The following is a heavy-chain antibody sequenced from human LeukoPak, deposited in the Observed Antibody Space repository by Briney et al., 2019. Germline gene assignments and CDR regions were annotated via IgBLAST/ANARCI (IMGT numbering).Heavy chain of an antibody. J-gene: IGHJ1*01. CDR3: ATYYYGSDVYFQH. V-gene: IGHV3-48*02. D-gene: IGHD3-10*01. CDR1: GLTFSSYS. Sequence: GGSLRLSCAASGLTFSSYSMNWVRQAPGQGLEWVSYISGGSGTIYYADSVKGRFTISRDNAKNSLYPEMNSLRDEDTAVYYCATYYYGSDVYFQHWGQGTLVTVSS. CDR2: ISGGSGTI.